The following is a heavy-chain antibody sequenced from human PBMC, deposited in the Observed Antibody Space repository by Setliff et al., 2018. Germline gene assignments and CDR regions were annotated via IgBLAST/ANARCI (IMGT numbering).Heavy chain of an antibody. CDR1: EFTFSNYW. V-gene: IGHV3-7*03. CDR2: INQDGSEK. Sequence: GGSLRLSCAASEFTFSNYWMSWVRQAPGQGLEWVANINQDGSEKYYVDSVKGRFTISRDNARNSLYLQMNSLRAEDTAVYYCARVWVGNMDVWGKGTTVTVSS. J-gene: IGHJ6*03. D-gene: IGHD3-10*01. CDR3: ARVWVGNMDV.